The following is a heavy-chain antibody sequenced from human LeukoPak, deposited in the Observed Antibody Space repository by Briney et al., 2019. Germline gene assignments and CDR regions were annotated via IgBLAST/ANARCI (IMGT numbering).Heavy chain of an antibody. CDR2: IHPHGRYA. J-gene: IGHJ3*02. V-gene: IGHV3-74*03. Sequence: GGSLRLSCAASGFAFSDYFMHWVRQSPEKGLVWVSDIHPHGRYAAYADSVRGRFTISRDDTKNTLYPQMNSLTSEDTAVYYCASGGYCGGDCYPGSINNDAFDIWGQGTMVTVSS. D-gene: IGHD2-21*02. CDR1: GFAFSDYF. CDR3: ASGGYCGGDCYPGSINNDAFDI.